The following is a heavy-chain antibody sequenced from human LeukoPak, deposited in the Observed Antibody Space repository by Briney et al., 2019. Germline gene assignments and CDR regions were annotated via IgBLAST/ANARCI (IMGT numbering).Heavy chain of an antibody. D-gene: IGHD3-10*01. CDR1: GGSFRGYY. CDR3: ARGWFGFWHNSYLDDNAFDV. Sequence: PSETLSLTCAVYGGSFRGYYWSWICQVPGKGLEWLGEINQSGRTNYNPSLKSRVTISVDPSKNQISLNLSFVTATDTAVYYCARGWFGFWHNSYLDDNAFDVWGPGTMVTVSS. J-gene: IGHJ3*01. CDR2: INQSGRT. V-gene: IGHV4-34*01.